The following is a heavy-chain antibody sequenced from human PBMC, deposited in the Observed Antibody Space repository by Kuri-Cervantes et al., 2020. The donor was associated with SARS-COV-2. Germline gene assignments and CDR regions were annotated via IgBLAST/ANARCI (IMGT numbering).Heavy chain of an antibody. D-gene: IGHD1-26*01. V-gene: IGHV4-59*01. CDR1: GGSFSGYY. J-gene: IGHJ6*03. CDR3: ARLVGGATGDYYYYMDV. CDR2: IYYSGST. Sequence: GSLRLSCAVYGGSFSGYYWSWIRQPPGKGLEWIGYIYYSGSTNYNPSLKSRVTISVDTSKNQFSLKLSSVTAADTAVYYCARLVGGATGDYYYYMDVWGKGTTVTVSS.